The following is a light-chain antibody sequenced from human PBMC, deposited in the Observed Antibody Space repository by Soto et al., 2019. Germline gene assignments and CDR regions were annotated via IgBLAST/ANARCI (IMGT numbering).Light chain of an antibody. CDR1: SSNIGGNS. CDR2: DDN. CDR3: GSWDSSLSAYV. Sequence: QTVLTQPPSVSPTQGQKVTISCSGSSSNIGGNSVSWYQQLPGTAPKLLIYDDNKRPSGIPDRFSGSKSGTSATLGITGFQTGDEADYYCGSWDSSLSAYVFGTGTKVAVL. J-gene: IGLJ1*01. V-gene: IGLV1-51*01.